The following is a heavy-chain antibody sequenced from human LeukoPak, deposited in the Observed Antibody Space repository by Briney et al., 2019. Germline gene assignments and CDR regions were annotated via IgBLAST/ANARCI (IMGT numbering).Heavy chain of an antibody. J-gene: IGHJ4*02. V-gene: IGHV1-69*05. CDR3: ARNRLEAYGDYGYFDY. CDR2: IIPIFGTA. Sequence: SVKVSCKASGGTFSSYAISWVRQAPGQGLEWMGGIIPIFGTANYAQKFQGRVTITTDESASTAYMELSSLRSEDTAVYYCARNRLEAYGDYGYFDYWGQGTLVTVSS. D-gene: IGHD4-17*01. CDR1: GGTFSSYA.